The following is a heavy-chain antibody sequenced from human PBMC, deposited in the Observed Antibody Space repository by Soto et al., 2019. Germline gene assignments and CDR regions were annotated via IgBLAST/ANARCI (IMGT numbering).Heavy chain of an antibody. J-gene: IGHJ6*02. D-gene: IGHD1-1*01. Sequence: QVQLVQSGAEVKKPGASVKVSCKASGYTFTSYDINWVRQATGQGLEWMGWMNPNSGNAGYAQKFRGRVTMTRNTSISTAYMELSSLRSEDTAVYYCARERTGTTSMDVWGQGTTVTVSS. CDR3: ARERTGTTSMDV. CDR2: MNPNSGNA. V-gene: IGHV1-8*01. CDR1: GYTFTSYD.